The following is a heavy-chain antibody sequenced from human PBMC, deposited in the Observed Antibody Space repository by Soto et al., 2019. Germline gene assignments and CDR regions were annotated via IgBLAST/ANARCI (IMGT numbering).Heavy chain of an antibody. CDR3: YATREDYDFWSRSDAFDI. V-gene: IGHV3-74*01. CDR1: GFTFSSYW. Sequence: PGGSLRLSCAASGFTFSSYWMHWVRQAPGKGLVWVSRINSDGSSTSYADSVKGRFTISRDNAKNTLYLQMNSLRAEDTAVYYCYATREDYDFWSRSDAFDIWGQGTMVTVSS. D-gene: IGHD3-3*01. CDR2: INSDGSST. J-gene: IGHJ3*02.